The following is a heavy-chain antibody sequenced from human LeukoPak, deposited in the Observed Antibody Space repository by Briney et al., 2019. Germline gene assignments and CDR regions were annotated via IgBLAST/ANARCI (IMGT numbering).Heavy chain of an antibody. Sequence: GGSLRLSCAASAFTFSNAWMNWVRQAPGKGLKCVGRIKSRTDGGTTDYAAPVKGRFTISRDDSKNTLYLQMNSLKTEDTAVYYCTTDRWRNISCMDNWGQGTLVTVSS. CDR2: IKSRTDGGTT. J-gene: IGHJ4*02. CDR3: TTDRWRNISCMDN. V-gene: IGHV3-15*01. D-gene: IGHD2-15*01. CDR1: AFTFSNAW.